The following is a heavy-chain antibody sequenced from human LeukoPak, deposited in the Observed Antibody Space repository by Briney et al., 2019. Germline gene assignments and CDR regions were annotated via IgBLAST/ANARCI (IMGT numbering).Heavy chain of an antibody. CDR3: ARDRNYYDRTCDY. D-gene: IGHD3-22*01. CDR2: ISRSGSTI. V-gene: IGHV3-48*03. CDR1: GFTFSSYE. Sequence: GGSLRLSCAASGFTFSSYEMNWVRQAPGKGLEWGSYISRSGSTIYYADSVKGRFTISRDNAKTSLYLQMNSLRAEDTAVYYCARDRNYYDRTCDYWGQGSLVTVSS. J-gene: IGHJ4*02.